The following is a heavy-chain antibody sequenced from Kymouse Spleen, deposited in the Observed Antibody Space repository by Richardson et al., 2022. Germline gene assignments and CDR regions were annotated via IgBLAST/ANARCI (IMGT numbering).Heavy chain of an antibody. CDR2: INPNSGGT. CDR1: GYTFTGYY. CDR3: ARDRGYGDYPNWFDP. J-gene: IGHJ5*02. Sequence: QVQLVQSGAEVKKPGASVKVSCKASGYTFTGYYMHWVRQAPGQGLEWMGWINPNSGGTNYAQKFQGWVTMTRDTSISTAYMELSRLRSDDTAVYYCARDRGYGDYPNWFDPWGQGTLVTVSS. V-gene: IGHV1-2*04. D-gene: IGHD4-17*01.